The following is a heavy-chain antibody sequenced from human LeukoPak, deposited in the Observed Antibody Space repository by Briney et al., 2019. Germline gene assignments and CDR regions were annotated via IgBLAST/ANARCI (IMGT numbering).Heavy chain of an antibody. CDR2: ISSSSSYI. D-gene: IGHD6-19*01. V-gene: IGHV3-21*01. CDR3: ARGGAVAGNNYFDY. J-gene: IGHJ4*02. CDR1: GFTFSTRS. Sequence: GGSLRLSCAASGFTFSTRSMNWVRQAPGKGLEWVSSISSSSSYIYYADSVKGRFTISRDNAKNSLYLQMNSLRAEDTAVYYCARGGAVAGNNYFDYWGQGTLVTVSS.